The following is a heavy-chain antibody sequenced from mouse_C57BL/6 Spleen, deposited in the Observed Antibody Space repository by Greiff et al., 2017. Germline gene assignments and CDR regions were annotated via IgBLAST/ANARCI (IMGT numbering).Heavy chain of an antibody. J-gene: IGHJ4*01. V-gene: IGHV14-2*01. Sequence: VQLQQSGAELVKPGASVKLSCKASGFNIKDYYMHWVKQRTEQGLEWIGRIDPDEGETKYTAKFKGKATITADTSSNTAYRQLSRLTSEDTAVSYCSSIYYDYDGGYYAMDYWGQGTSVTVSS. D-gene: IGHD2-4*01. CDR3: SSIYYDYDGGYYAMDY. CDR1: GFNIKDYY. CDR2: IDPDEGET.